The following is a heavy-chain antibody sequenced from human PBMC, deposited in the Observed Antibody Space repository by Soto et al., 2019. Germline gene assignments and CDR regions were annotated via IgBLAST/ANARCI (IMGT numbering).Heavy chain of an antibody. J-gene: IGHJ5*02. CDR1: GFTFTSSA. D-gene: IGHD2-15*01. V-gene: IGHV1-58*01. CDR3: ARVLSRLLNWFDP. Sequence: ASVKVSCKASGFTFTSSAVQWVRQARGQRLEWIGWIVVGSGNTNYAQKFQERVTITRDKSTSTAYMELSSLRSEDTAVYYCARVLSRLLNWFDPWGQGTLVTVSS. CDR2: IVVGSGNT.